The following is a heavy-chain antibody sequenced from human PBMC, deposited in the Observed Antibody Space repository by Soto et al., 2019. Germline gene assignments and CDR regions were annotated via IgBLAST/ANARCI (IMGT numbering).Heavy chain of an antibody. Sequence: GGSLRLSCAASGLTFSDRYMDWVRQAPGKGLEWVSAISGSGGSTYYADSVKGRFTISRDNSKNTLYLQMNSLRAEDTAVYYCAKDPRGKYPSAFDIWGQGTMVTVSS. D-gene: IGHD3-16*01. CDR1: GLTFSDRY. CDR2: ISGSGGST. CDR3: AKDPRGKYPSAFDI. V-gene: IGHV3-23*01. J-gene: IGHJ3*02.